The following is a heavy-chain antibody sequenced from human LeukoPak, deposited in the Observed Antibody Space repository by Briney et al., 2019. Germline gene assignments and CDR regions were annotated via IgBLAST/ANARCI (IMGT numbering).Heavy chain of an antibody. CDR3: GREESMVRVRPIPPIDY. CDR1: GFTFGTYA. CDR2: ISDDGNNQ. V-gene: IGHV3-30-3*01. Sequence: PGGSLRLSCAASGFTFGTYAMHWVRQAPGKGLEWMAVISDDGNNQYYADSVKGRFSISRDNSRNTMYLQTSSLRAEDTALYYCGREESMVRVRPIPPIDYWGQGTLVTVSS. D-gene: IGHD3-10*01. J-gene: IGHJ4*02.